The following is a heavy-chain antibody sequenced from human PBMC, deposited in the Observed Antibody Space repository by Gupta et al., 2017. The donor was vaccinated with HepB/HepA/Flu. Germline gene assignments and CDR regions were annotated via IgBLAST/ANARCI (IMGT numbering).Heavy chain of an antibody. CDR1: GFTFSSYW. CDR3: KRVEGSWRPFVN. Sequence: EVQLVESGGGLVRPGGSLRLSCAASGFTFSSYWMHWVRQVPGKGLVWVSRINTDGSSTTYAGSVKGRFSISRDNAKKTVYLQMNSLRAEDTAIYYCKRVEGSWRPFVNWGQGTLVTVS. D-gene: IGHD6-13*01. V-gene: IGHV3-74*01. CDR2: INTDGSST. J-gene: IGHJ4*02.